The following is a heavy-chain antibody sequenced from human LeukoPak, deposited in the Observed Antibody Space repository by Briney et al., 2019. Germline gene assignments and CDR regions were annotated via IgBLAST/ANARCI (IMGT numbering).Heavy chain of an antibody. CDR1: GYTFTGYY. J-gene: IGHJ5*02. Sequence: ASVKVSRKASGYTFTGYYMHWVRQAPGQGLEWMGWINPNSGGTNYAQKFQGRVTMTRDTSISTAYMELSRLRSDDTAVYYCAREAYYDSSGYYRRWFDPWGQGTLVTVSS. CDR3: AREAYYDSSGYYRRWFDP. CDR2: INPNSGGT. D-gene: IGHD3-22*01. V-gene: IGHV1-2*02.